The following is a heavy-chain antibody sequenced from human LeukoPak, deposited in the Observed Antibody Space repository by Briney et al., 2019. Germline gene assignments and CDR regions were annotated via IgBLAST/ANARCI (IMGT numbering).Heavy chain of an antibody. CDR2: IYSGGST. CDR1: GFTVSSNY. J-gene: IGHJ3*02. Sequence: GGPLRLSCAASGFTVSSNYMSWVRQAPGKGLEWVSVIYSGGSTYYADSVKGRFTISRDNSKNTLYLQMNSLRAEDTAVYYCARTLWFGEMHAFDIWGQGTMATVSS. D-gene: IGHD3-10*01. CDR3: ARTLWFGEMHAFDI. V-gene: IGHV3-66*01.